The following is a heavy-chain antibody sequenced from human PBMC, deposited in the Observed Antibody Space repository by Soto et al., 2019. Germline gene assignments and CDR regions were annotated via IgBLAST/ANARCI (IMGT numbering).Heavy chain of an antibody. D-gene: IGHD6-13*01. CDR3: AKAYSSSWYDYYGMDV. J-gene: IGHJ6*02. V-gene: IGHV3-11*05. CDR2: ISGTSSYT. Sequence: PGGSLRLSCSASGFTFSASYMSWVRQAPGKGLEWISYISGTSSYTTYADSVKGRFTISRDNAKNSLYLQMNNLRAEDTAVYYCAKAYSSSWYDYYGMDVWGQGTTVTVSS. CDR1: GFTFSASY.